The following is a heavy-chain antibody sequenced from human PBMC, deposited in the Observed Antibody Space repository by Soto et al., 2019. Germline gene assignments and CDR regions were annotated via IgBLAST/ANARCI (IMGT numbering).Heavy chain of an antibody. CDR1: GFTFSSYA. CDR2: ISGSGGST. D-gene: IGHD6-25*01. CDR3: AKDSWLEVGGSNWFDP. Sequence: PRGSLRPSCAASGFTFSSYAMSWVRQAPGKGLEWVSAISGSGGSTYYADSVKGRFTISRDNSKNTLYLQMNSLRAEDTAVYYCAKDSWLEVGGSNWFDPWGQGTLVTVSS. V-gene: IGHV3-23*01. J-gene: IGHJ5*02.